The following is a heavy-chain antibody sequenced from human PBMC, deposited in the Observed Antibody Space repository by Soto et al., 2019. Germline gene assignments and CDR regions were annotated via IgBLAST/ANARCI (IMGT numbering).Heavy chain of an antibody. Sequence: PGGSLRLSCAASGFTFSSYGMHWVRQAPGKGLEWVAVISYDGSNKYYADSVKGRFTISRDNSKNTLYLQMNSLRAEDTAVYYCANSYDVPFDYWGQGTLVTVSS. J-gene: IGHJ4*02. CDR3: ANSYDVPFDY. D-gene: IGHD5-18*01. CDR2: ISYDGSNK. V-gene: IGHV3-30*18. CDR1: GFTFSSYG.